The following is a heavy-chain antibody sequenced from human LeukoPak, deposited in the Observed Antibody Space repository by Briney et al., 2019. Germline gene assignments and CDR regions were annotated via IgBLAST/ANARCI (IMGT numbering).Heavy chain of an antibody. D-gene: IGHD6-13*01. CDR1: GGSISSSNW. CDR2: IYHSGST. CDR3: ARDGMVAAAGNRWFDP. J-gene: IGHJ5*02. V-gene: IGHV4-4*02. Sequence: SETLSLTCAVSGGSISSSNWWSWVRPPPGKGLEWSGEIYHSGSTNYNPSLKSRVTLSVDKSKNQFSLKLSSATAADTAVYYCARDGMVAAAGNRWFDPWGQGTLVTVSS.